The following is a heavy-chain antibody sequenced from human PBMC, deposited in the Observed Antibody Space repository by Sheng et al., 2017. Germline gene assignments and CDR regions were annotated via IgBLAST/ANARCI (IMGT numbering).Heavy chain of an antibody. CDR1: EFTFRTSD. CDR3: AKDPGQPLGRTFDY. CDR2: ISYDGSNE. J-gene: IGHJ4*01. Sequence: QEQLVESGGGVVQPGKSLRLSCAASEFTFRTSDMHWVRQAPGKGLEWVAVISYDGSNEYYADSVRGRFSISRDSSRNTLYLQMNSLRPEDTAVYYCAKDPGQPLGRTFDY. D-gene: IGHD1-26*01. V-gene: IGHV3-30*18.